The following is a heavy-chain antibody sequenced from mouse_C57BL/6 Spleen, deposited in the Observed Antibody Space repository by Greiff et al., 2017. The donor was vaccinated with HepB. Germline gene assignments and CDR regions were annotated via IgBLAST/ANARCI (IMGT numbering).Heavy chain of an antibody. Sequence: QVQLQQPGAELVRPGSSVKLSCKASGYTFTSYWMHWVKQRPIQGLEWIGNIDPSDSETHYNQKFKDKATWTVDKSSSTAYMQLSSLTSEDSAVYYCARGAGHGTLYYFDYWGQGTTLTVSS. CDR1: GYTFTSYW. V-gene: IGHV1-52*01. CDR2: IDPSDSET. D-gene: IGHD1-1*01. CDR3: ARGAGHGTLYYFDY. J-gene: IGHJ2*01.